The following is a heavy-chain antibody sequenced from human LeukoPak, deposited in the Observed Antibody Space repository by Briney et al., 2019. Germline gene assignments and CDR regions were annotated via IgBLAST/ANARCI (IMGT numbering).Heavy chain of an antibody. J-gene: IGHJ4*02. CDR3: ARHILWLGRKNNFDY. D-gene: IGHD3-9*01. CDR2: IYHSGST. CDR1: GYSISSGYY. V-gene: IGHV4-38-2*01. Sequence: SETLSLTCAVSGYSISSGYYWGWIRQPPGKGLEWIGSIYHSGSTYYNPSLKSRVTISVDTSKNQFSLKLSSVTAANTAVYYLARHILWLGRKNNFDYWGQGTLVTVSS.